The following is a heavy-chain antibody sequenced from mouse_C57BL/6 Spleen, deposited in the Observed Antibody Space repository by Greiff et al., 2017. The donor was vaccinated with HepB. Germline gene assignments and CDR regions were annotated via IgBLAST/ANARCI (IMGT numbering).Heavy chain of an antibody. J-gene: IGHJ2*01. D-gene: IGHD2-4*01. V-gene: IGHV2-2*01. CDR1: GFSLTSYG. Sequence: VKLVESGPGLVQPSQSLSITCTVSGFSLTSYGVHWVRQSPGKGLEWLGVIWSGGSTDYNAAFISRLSISKDNSKSQVFFKMNSLQADDTAIYYCARNFPDYDLSYYFDYWGQGTTLTVSS. CDR2: IWSGGST. CDR3: ARNFPDYDLSYYFDY.